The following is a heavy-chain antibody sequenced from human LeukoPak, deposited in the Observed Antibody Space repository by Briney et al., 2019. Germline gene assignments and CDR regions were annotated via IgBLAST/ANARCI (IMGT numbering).Heavy chain of an antibody. V-gene: IGHV3-74*01. CDR3: ARAKWELIDY. D-gene: IGHD1-26*01. CDR2: INSDGSST. CDR1: GFTFDDYA. J-gene: IGHJ4*02. Sequence: GGSLRLSCAASGFTFDDYAMHWVRQAPGKGLVWVSRINSDGSSTSYADSVKGRFTISRDNAKNTLYLQKNSLRAEDTAVYYCARAKWELIDYWGQGTLVTVSS.